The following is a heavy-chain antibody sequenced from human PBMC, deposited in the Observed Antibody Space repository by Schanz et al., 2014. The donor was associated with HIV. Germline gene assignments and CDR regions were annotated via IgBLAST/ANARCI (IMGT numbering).Heavy chain of an antibody. V-gene: IGHV3-23*04. Sequence: EVLLVESGGGLVQPGGSLRLSCAVSGFTITSYGMSWVRQAPGKGLEWVSSISGSGVSTFYAGSVKGRFAISRDNSKNTLYLQMTTLRIDDTAVYYCAKPEYDSRGNSQSHFDYWGQGTLVTVSS. D-gene: IGHD3-22*01. CDR1: GFTITSYG. J-gene: IGHJ4*02. CDR2: ISGSGVST. CDR3: AKPEYDSRGNSQSHFDY.